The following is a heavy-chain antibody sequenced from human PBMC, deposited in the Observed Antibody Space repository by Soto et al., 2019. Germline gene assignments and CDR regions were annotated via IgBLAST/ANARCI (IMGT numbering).Heavy chain of an antibody. CDR1: GGSISSYY. J-gene: IGHJ3*02. CDR2: IYYSGST. CDR3: ARTPVWGSYRDAFDI. D-gene: IGHD3-16*02. V-gene: IGHV4-59*08. Sequence: SETLSLTCTVSGGSISSYYWSWIRQPPGKGLEWIGYIYYSGSTNYNPSLKSRVTVSVDTSKNQFSLKLSSVTAADTAVYYCARTPVWGSYRDAFDIWGQGTMVTVSS.